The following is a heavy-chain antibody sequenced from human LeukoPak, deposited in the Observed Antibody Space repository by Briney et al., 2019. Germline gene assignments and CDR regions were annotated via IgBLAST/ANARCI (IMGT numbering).Heavy chain of an antibody. CDR3: ARDREGYDFWSGYHPENWFDP. J-gene: IGHJ5*02. CDR1: GYTFTSYY. D-gene: IGHD3-3*01. CDR2: INPSGGST. Sequence: ASVKVSCKASGYTFTSYYMHWVRQAPGQGLEWMGIINPSGGSTSYAQKFQGRVTITRDTSASTAYMELSSLRSEDTAVYYCARDREGYDFWSGYHPENWFDPWGQGTLVTVSS. V-gene: IGHV1-46*01.